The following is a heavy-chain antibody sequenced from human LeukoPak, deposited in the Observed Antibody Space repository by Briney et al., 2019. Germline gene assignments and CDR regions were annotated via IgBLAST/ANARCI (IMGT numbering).Heavy chain of an antibody. D-gene: IGHD5-12*01. CDR3: ARGILERGYSGYDPADYFDY. CDR1: GFIFSSYS. V-gene: IGHV3-21*01. Sequence: GGSLRLSCVASGFIFSSYSMNWVRQAPGKGLEWVSSISSSSSYIYYADSVKGRFTISRDNAKNSLYLQMNSLRAEDTAVYYCARGILERGYSGYDPADYFDYWGQGTLVTVSS. J-gene: IGHJ4*02. CDR2: ISSSSSYI.